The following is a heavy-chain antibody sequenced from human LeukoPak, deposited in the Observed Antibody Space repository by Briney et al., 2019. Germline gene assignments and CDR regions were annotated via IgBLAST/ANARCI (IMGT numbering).Heavy chain of an antibody. CDR1: GGSISSSSYY. CDR2: IYYSGRT. D-gene: IGHD3-22*01. V-gene: IGHV4-39*01. CDR3: ARGVSMIVVVIHDWYFDL. J-gene: IGHJ2*01. Sequence: PSETLSLTCTVSGGSISSSSYYWGWIRQPPGKGLECIGNIYYSGRTYYNPSLKSRVTISVDTSKNQFSLKLSSVTATDTAVYYCARGVSMIVVVIHDWYFDLWGRGTLVTVSS.